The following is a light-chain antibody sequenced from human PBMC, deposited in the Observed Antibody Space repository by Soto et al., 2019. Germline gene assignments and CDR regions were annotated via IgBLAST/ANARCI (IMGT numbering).Light chain of an antibody. CDR1: SSNIGAGYD. Sequence: QSVLTQPPSVSGAPGQRVTISCTGSSSNIGAGYDVHWYQQLPGTAPKVLIYDNINRTSGVPDRFSGSKSGTSASLAITGLQAEDEADYYCQSYDSSLSGVLFGGGTKLTVL. J-gene: IGLJ2*01. V-gene: IGLV1-40*01. CDR2: DNI. CDR3: QSYDSSLSGVL.